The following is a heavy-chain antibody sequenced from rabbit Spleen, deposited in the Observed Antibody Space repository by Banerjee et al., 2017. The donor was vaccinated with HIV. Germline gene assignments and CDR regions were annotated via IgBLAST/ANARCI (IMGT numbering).Heavy chain of an antibody. Sequence: QSLEESGGDLVKPGASLTLTCTASGVSFSSSSYMCWVRQAPGKGLEWIACIDTGSSGFTYFATWAKGRFTCSRASSTTVFLQMTSLTAADTATYFCARDLPDIIGWNFGFWGPGTLVTVS. V-gene: IGHV1S40*01. CDR1: GVSFSSSSY. CDR3: ARDLPDIIGWNFGF. CDR2: IDTGSSGFT. J-gene: IGHJ3*01. D-gene: IGHD1-1*01.